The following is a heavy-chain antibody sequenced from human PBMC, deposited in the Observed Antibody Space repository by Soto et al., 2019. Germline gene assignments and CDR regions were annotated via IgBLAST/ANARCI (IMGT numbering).Heavy chain of an antibody. V-gene: IGHV3-23*01. CDR1: GFTFSNYA. CDR2: ISGSGGST. J-gene: IGHJ4*02. Sequence: EVQLLDSGGGLVQPGGSLRLSCAASGFTFSNYAMNWVRQAPGKGLDWVSAISGSGGSTYYADSVKGRFTISRDNSKNTRYLQMSSLRAEDTAVYYCAKGPLGSGYDLAYWGQGTLVTVSS. D-gene: IGHD5-12*01. CDR3: AKGPLGSGYDLAY.